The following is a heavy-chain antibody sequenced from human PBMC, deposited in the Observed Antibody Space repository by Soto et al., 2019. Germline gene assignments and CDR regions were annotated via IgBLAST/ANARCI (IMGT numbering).Heavy chain of an antibody. Sequence: EVQLLESGGGLVQPGGSLRLSCAASGFTFSSYAMSWVRQAPGKGLEWVSVISGGGGSIYYADSVKGRFTISRDNSKNTLYLQKNSLRAEDTDVYYCAKGVGYSYGWNAFDIWGQGTMVTASS. CDR1: GFTFSSYA. D-gene: IGHD5-18*01. CDR3: AKGVGYSYGWNAFDI. V-gene: IGHV3-23*01. CDR2: ISGGGGSI. J-gene: IGHJ3*02.